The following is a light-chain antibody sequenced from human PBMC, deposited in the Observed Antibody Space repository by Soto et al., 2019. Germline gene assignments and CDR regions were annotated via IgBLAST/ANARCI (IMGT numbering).Light chain of an antibody. V-gene: IGKV3-11*01. CDR1: ENVNTY. CDR3: QQRVDWPLT. CDR2: DSS. J-gene: IGKJ4*01. Sequence: ETVLTQSPATLSLSPGERATLSCRASENVNTYLAWFQQKPGQAPRLLIYDSSHRATGTSDRFSGSGSGTDFTLTISRVEPEDFAIYYCQQRVDWPLTFGGGTKVQI.